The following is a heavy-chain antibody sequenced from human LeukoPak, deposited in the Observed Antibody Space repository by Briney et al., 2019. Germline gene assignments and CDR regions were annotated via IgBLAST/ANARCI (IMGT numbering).Heavy chain of an antibody. J-gene: IGHJ3*02. Sequence: PGRSLRLSCAASGFTFSSYSMNWVRQAPGKGLEWVSYISSSSSTIYYADSVKGRFTISRDNSKNTLYLQMNSLRAEDTAVYYCAKRSPDLRAFDIWGQGTMVTVSS. V-gene: IGHV3-48*01. D-gene: IGHD1-14*01. CDR2: ISSSSSTI. CDR1: GFTFSSYS. CDR3: AKRSPDLRAFDI.